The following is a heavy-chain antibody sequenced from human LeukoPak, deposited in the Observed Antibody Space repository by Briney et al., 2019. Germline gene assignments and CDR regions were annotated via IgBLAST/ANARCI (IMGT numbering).Heavy chain of an antibody. CDR3: ARLGSGYSSGYYFDY. V-gene: IGHV5-51*01. D-gene: IGHD3-3*01. CDR2: IYPGDSDT. CDR1: GYSFISYW. Sequence: GESLKISCKVSGYSFISYWIGWVRQMPGKGLEWMGIIYPGDSDTRYSPSFQGHVTISADKSISTAYLQWSSLKASDTAMYYCARLGSGYSSGYYFDYWGQGTLVTVSS. J-gene: IGHJ4*02.